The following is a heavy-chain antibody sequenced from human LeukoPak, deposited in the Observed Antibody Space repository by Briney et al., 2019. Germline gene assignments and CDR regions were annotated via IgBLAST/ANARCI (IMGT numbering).Heavy chain of an antibody. J-gene: IGHJ3*02. CDR2: IYFGGGT. Sequence: NPSETLSLTCTVSGDSISTSTYYWGWIRQPPGKGLEWIGSIYFGGGTYYNPSLKSRVTISVDTSKNQFSLKLSSVTAADTAVYYCAREEMFGAFDIWGQGTMVTVSS. D-gene: IGHD3-3*01. CDR3: AREEMFGAFDI. V-gene: IGHV4-39*07. CDR1: GDSISTSTYY.